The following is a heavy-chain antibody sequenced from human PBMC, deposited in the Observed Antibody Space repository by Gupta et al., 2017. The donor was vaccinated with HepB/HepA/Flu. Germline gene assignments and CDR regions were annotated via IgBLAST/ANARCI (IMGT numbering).Heavy chain of an antibody. D-gene: IGHD1-26*01. V-gene: IGHV5-51*01. J-gene: IGHJ5*02. CDR2: IFPGDSDT. CDR3: ARRLSREWFDP. Sequence: EVQLVQSGAEVKKPGAALKIACTSSGYSFPNYSIGWVRQTPGKGLEWMGIIFPGDSDTRYNPSFQGQVTISADRSINTAYLQWSSLKASDTAMYYCARRLSREWFDPWGQGTLVTVSP. CDR1: GYSFPNYS.